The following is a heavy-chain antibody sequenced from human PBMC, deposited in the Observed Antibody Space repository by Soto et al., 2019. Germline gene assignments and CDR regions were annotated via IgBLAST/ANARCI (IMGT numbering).Heavy chain of an antibody. D-gene: IGHD3-22*01. J-gene: IGHJ2*01. V-gene: IGHV3-30*18. CDR1: RFTFNSYG. CDR3: AKAREAYYDSSGYIPGYFDL. CDR2: ISYDGSNK. Sequence: QVQLVVSGGGVVQPGRSLRLSCAASRFTFNSYGMHWVRQAPGKGLEWVAVISYDGSNKYYADSVKGRFTISRDNSKNTLYLQMNSLRAEDTAVYYCAKAREAYYDSSGYIPGYFDLWGRGTLVTVSS.